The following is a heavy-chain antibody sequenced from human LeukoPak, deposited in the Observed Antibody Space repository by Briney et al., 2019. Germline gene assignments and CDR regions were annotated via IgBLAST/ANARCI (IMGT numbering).Heavy chain of an antibody. J-gene: IGHJ4*02. D-gene: IGHD4-17*01. V-gene: IGHV4-38-2*02. CDR2: IYHSGST. Sequence: SETLSLTCTVSGYSISSGYYWGWIRQPPGKGLEWIGSIYHSGSTYYNPSLKSRVTISVDTSKNQFSLKLSSVTAADTAVYYCARSVSSTVADYWGQGTLVTVSS. CDR1: GYSISSGYY. CDR3: ARSVSSTVADY.